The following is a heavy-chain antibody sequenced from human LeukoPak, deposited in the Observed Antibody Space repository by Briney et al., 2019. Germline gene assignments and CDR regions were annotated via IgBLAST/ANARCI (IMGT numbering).Heavy chain of an antibody. CDR2: MSGGSDYI. Sequence: GSLRLSCAASGFAFGTYSMGWVRQAPGKGLEWVSSMSGGSDYIYYAESLKGRFTMSRDNAKNSLYLQMNGLRAEDTALYYCARGGRYCSGGTCYGTFDIWGQGTTVTVSS. V-gene: IGHV3-21*01. CDR3: ARGGRYCSGGTCYGTFDI. J-gene: IGHJ3*02. D-gene: IGHD2-15*01. CDR1: GFAFGTYS.